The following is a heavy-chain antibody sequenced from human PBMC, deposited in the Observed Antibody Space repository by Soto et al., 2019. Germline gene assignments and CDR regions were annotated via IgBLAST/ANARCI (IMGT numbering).Heavy chain of an antibody. CDR3: ARDLGDIVVVSAATEFDH. D-gene: IGHD2-2*01. CDR2: ISAKNGNT. CDR1: GYTFNNSG. J-gene: IGHJ4*02. Sequence: QVQLVQSGAEVKKPGASVKVSCKASGYTFNNSGISWVRQAPGRGLEWMGWISAKNGNTNSAQKFQGRVTMTTDTATRTAYMDLRSLRSDDTAVYFCARDLGDIVVVSAATEFDHWGQGTLVTVSS. V-gene: IGHV1-18*04.